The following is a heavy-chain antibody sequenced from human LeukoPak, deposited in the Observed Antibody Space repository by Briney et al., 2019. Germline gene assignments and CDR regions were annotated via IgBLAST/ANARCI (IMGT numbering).Heavy chain of an antibody. D-gene: IGHD4-17*01. Sequence: GGSLRLSCAASRFTFSSCWIHWVRQAPGKGLVWVSRINSDGSNTRYADSVKGRFTISRDNSKNTLYLQMNSLRAEDTAVYYCAREPNDYGDYRFDYWGQGTLVTVSS. J-gene: IGHJ4*02. V-gene: IGHV3-74*01. CDR3: AREPNDYGDYRFDY. CDR1: RFTFSSCW. CDR2: INSDGSNT.